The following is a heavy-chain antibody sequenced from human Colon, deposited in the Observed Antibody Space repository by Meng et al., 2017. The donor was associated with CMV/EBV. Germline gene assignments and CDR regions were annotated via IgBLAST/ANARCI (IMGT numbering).Heavy chain of an antibody. Sequence: GGSLRLSCAASGFTFSNYWMHWVRQAPGKGLVWVARTNKDGTTTSYEDSVKGRFTISRDNAKNTLYLQMNSLRAEDTAVYYCARDSSVVGVTSDYWGQGTPVTVSS. CDR2: TNKDGTTT. CDR1: GFTFSNYW. V-gene: IGHV3-74*01. CDR3: ARDSSVVGVTSDY. J-gene: IGHJ4*02. D-gene: IGHD1-26*01.